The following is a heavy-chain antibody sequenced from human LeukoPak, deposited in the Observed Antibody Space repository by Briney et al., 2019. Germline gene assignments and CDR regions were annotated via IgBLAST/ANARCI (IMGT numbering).Heavy chain of an antibody. CDR2: IRYDGSNK. J-gene: IGHJ4*02. D-gene: IGHD1-26*01. CDR1: GFTFSSYG. CDR3: AKVEGASQHSDY. Sequence: PGGSLRLSCAASGFTFSSYGMHWVRQAPGKGLEWVAFIRYDGSNKYYADSVKGRFTISRDNSKNTLYLQMNSLRAEDTAVYYCAKVEGASQHSDYRGQGTLVTVSS. V-gene: IGHV3-30*02.